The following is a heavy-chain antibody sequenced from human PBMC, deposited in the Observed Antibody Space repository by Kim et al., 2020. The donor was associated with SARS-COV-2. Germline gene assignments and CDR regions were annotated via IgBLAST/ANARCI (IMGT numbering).Heavy chain of an antibody. CDR3: AKDRLYDSSGHYYSFDY. V-gene: IGHV3-30*02. J-gene: IGHJ4*02. D-gene: IGHD3-22*01. Sequence: VKGRCTSCRDNAKNTLYLQMNRLRAEDTAVYYCAKDRLYDSSGHYYSFDYWGQGTLVTVSS.